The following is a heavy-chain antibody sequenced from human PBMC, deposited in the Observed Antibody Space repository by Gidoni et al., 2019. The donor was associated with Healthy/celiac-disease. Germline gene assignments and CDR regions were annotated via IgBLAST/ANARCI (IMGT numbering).Heavy chain of an antibody. D-gene: IGHD3-16*02. V-gene: IGHV1-69*01. CDR1: EGTFSSYA. Sequence: QVQLVQSGAEVKKPGSSVKVSCKASEGTFSSYAISWVRQAPGQGLAWMGGIIPIFGTANYAQKFQGRVTITADESTSTAYMELSSLRSEDTAVYYCARDQYDYVWGSYRYTALDYWGQGTLVTVSS. CDR3: ARDQYDYVWGSYRYTALDY. J-gene: IGHJ4*02. CDR2: IIPIFGTA.